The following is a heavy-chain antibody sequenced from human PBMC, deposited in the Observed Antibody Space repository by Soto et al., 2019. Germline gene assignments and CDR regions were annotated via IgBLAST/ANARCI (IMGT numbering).Heavy chain of an antibody. CDR1: GFIFTSYS. CDR3: AKDRGPDRGVQYFQH. D-gene: IGHD2-15*01. V-gene: IGHV3-21*01. J-gene: IGHJ1*01. Sequence: GGSLRLSCAASGFIFTSYSMVWVRLAPGKGLEWVASIRSGSDSIFYADSVKGRFTVSRDNAKNSLFLQINNLRAEDTAVYFCAKDRGPDRGVQYFQHGGQGTQVTVSS. CDR2: IRSGSDSI.